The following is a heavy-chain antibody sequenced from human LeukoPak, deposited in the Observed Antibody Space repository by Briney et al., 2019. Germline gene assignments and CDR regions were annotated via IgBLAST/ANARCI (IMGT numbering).Heavy chain of an antibody. CDR3: ARHDSFIPY. V-gene: IGHV3-23*01. CDR1: GFTFTNYA. J-gene: IGHJ4*02. D-gene: IGHD3-16*02. Sequence: GGSLRLSCAASGFTFTNYAMSWVRQAPGKGLGWVSGISDNDGSTYYTDSVKGRLTISRDNTKNTVYLQLHNLRAEDTAVYFCARHDSFIPYWGQGTLVTVSS. CDR2: ISDNDGST.